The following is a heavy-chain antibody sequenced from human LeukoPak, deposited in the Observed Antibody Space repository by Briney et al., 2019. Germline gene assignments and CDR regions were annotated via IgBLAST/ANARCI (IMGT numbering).Heavy chain of an antibody. V-gene: IGHV3-23*01. Sequence: GGSLRLSCAASGFTFSSYGMSWVRQAPGKGLGWVSAISGSAVSTYYADSVKGRFTIPRDNSKNTLYLQVNSLRVEDTAVYYCAKAVPKAVVTPSFDYWGQGTLVTVSS. CDR2: ISGSAVST. CDR1: GFTFSSYG. D-gene: IGHD4-23*01. CDR3: AKAVPKAVVTPSFDY. J-gene: IGHJ4*02.